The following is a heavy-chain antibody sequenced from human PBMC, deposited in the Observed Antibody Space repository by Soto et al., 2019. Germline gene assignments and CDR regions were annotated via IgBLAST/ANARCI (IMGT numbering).Heavy chain of an antibody. CDR1: GDTFTCYS. D-gene: IGHD3-9*01. CDR3: ARALRYFDWLSHPYYYYGMDV. V-gene: IGHV1-2*04. CDR2: INPNSGGT. J-gene: IGHJ6*02. Sequence: GASVKVSCKASGDTFTCYSMCWARQAPGQGLEWMGWINPNSGGTNYAQKFQGWVTMTRDASISTAYMELSRLRSDDTAVYYCARALRYFDWLSHPYYYYGMDVWGQGTTVTVSS.